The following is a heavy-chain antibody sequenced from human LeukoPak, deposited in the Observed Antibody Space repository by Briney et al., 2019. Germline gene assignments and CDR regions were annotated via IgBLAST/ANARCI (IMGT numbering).Heavy chain of an antibody. V-gene: IGHV3-23*01. J-gene: IGHJ4*02. CDR3: AKQLGYCSDGSCYFPY. Sequence: PGGSLRLSCAASGFTVSSNYMSWVRQAPGKGLEWVSAISNNGGYTYYADSVQGRFTISRDNSKSMLCLQMNSLRAEDTAVYYCAKQLGYCSDGSCYFPYWGQGTLVTVSS. D-gene: IGHD2-15*01. CDR1: GFTVSSNY. CDR2: ISNNGGYT.